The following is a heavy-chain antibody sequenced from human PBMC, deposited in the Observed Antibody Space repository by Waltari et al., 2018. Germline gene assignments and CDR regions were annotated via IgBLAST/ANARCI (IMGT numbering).Heavy chain of an antibody. CDR1: GYNFVNSG. V-gene: IGHV1-18*01. Sequence: QISLVQSGPEMKKPGASVKVSCKASGYNFVNSGIAWVRQAPGQGHEGVGWYNRYNCKTKNAQKLPYRVTMTMDRSTATAHMELRYLRSDDTAVYYCARVVFSGRYPHGFDFWGQGTMVTVSA. CDR3: ARVVFSGRYPHGFDF. CDR2: YNRYNCKT. D-gene: IGHD1-26*01. J-gene: IGHJ3*01.